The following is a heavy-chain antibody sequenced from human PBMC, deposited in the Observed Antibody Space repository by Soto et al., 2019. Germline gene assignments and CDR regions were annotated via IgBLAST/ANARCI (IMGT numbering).Heavy chain of an antibody. CDR3: ARGFTMVRGVIPPWFDP. Sequence: GASVKVSCKASGGTFSSYAISWVRQAPGQGLEWMGGIIPIFGTANYAQKFQGRVTITADESTSTAYMELSSLRSEDTAVYYCARGFTMVRGVIPPWFDPWGQGTLVTVSS. CDR1: GGTFSSYA. D-gene: IGHD3-10*01. CDR2: IIPIFGTA. J-gene: IGHJ5*02. V-gene: IGHV1-69*13.